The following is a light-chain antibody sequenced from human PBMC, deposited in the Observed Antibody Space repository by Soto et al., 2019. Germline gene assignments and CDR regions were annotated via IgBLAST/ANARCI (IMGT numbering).Light chain of an antibody. Sequence: DIQRTESPSSLFASVGARVTITCQATQDINIYLNWYQQQPGKAPNLLIYEASNLEIGVPSRFSGSGSGTHFTFTISSLQTEDIGTYYCQKYDSLPITFGRETRLEV. V-gene: IGKV1-33*01. CDR2: EAS. CDR3: QKYDSLPIT. J-gene: IGKJ5*01. CDR1: QDINIY.